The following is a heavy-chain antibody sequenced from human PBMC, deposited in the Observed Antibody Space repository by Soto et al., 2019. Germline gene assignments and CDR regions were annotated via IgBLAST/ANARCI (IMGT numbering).Heavy chain of an antibody. D-gene: IGHD3-10*01. CDR2: LYYTGST. CDR1: GGSISRGGYY. V-gene: IGHV4-31*03. CDR3: ASFRGWTTCYFDY. J-gene: IGHJ4*02. Sequence: QVQLQESGPGLVKPSQTLSLTCSVSGGSISRGGYYWSWIRQHPGKGLEWIGYLYYTGSTSYNPSLKSRLTISGDTYKNQCSLKLSSVTAANTTVYYCASFRGWTTCYFDYWGQGTLVTVS.